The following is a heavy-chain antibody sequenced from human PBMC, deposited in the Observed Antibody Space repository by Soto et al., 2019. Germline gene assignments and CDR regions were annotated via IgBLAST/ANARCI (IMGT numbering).Heavy chain of an antibody. D-gene: IGHD1-26*01. V-gene: IGHV3-53*02. J-gene: IGHJ6*02. CDR3: AKKPPSSIQGWAFGMDV. CDR1: GFSVTTNY. CDR2: TFTGGST. Sequence: EVQLVETGGGLIQPGGSLRLSCLASGFSVTTNYIIWVRQPPGKGLEWVSTTFTGGSTHYADSVKGRLSISRDNSKKTVYLQMNNLRVEDTAVYYCAKKPPSSIQGWAFGMDVWGQGTTVSVSS.